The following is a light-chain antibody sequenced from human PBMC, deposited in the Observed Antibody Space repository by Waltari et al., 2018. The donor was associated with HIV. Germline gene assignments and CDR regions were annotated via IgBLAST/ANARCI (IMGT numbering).Light chain of an antibody. CDR2: EAS. CDR1: QGISNF. CDR3: QKYDTGPFT. J-gene: IGKJ3*01. Sequence: DVRVTQSPSSLSASVGDTITITCRASQGISNFLAWYQQKPGKVPKLLINEASVLQSEVPSRFSGTGSGTQFNLTIGGLQAEDVGSYYCQKYDTGPFTFGPGTKMNIK. V-gene: IGKV1-27*01.